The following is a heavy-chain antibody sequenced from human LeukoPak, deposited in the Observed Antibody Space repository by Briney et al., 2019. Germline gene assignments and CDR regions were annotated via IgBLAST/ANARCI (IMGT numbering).Heavy chain of an antibody. CDR2: IYYSGST. Sequence: SETLSLTCTVSGGSISSYYWSWIRQPPGKGLEWIGYIYYSGSTNYNPSLKSRVTISVDTSKNQFSLKLSSVTAADTAVYYCARFRRTPRVENWFDPWGQGTLVTVSS. CDR1: GGSISSYY. CDR3: ARFRRTPRVENWFDP. J-gene: IGHJ5*02. V-gene: IGHV4-59*01.